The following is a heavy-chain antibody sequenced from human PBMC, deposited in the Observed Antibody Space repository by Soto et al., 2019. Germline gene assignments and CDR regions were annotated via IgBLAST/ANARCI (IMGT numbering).Heavy chain of an antibody. Sequence: QVQLVQSGAEVKKPGASVKVSCKASGYTFTSYGISWVRQAPGQGLEWMGWIRAYNGNTNYAQKLQSRVTMTPATSTSTADMELRSLRSDDMAVYYCARDLPAMDVWGQGTTVTVSS. V-gene: IGHV1-18*03. CDR3: ARDLPAMDV. J-gene: IGHJ6*02. CDR1: GYTFTSYG. CDR2: IRAYNGNT.